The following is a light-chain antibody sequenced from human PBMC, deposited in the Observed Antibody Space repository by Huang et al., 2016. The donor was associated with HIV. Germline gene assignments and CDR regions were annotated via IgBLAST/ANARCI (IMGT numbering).Light chain of an antibody. V-gene: IGKV3-15*01. J-gene: IGKJ2*01. CDR3: QQYHNWPPYT. CDR1: QRVSSN. Sequence: EIVMTQSPATLSGSPGDRATLSCRASQRVSSNLAWYQQKPGQAARLLSYDASTRATGIPARFSGSGSGTEFTLTISSLQSEDFAIYCCQQYHNWPPYTFGQGTKLEIK. CDR2: DAS.